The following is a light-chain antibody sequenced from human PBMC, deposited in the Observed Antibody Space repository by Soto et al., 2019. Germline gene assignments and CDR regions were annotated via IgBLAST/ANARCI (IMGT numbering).Light chain of an antibody. J-gene: IGKJ1*01. Sequence: EIVLTQSPGTLSLSPGERATLSCSASPSVSSSFLAWYQQKPGQAPRLLIYGASSRATGIHDRFSGSGSGTDCTLSISRLEPEAFAVYYCQQYGSSPPWTCGQGTNLEIK. CDR2: GAS. CDR1: PSVSSSF. CDR3: QQYGSSPPWT. V-gene: IGKV3-20*01.